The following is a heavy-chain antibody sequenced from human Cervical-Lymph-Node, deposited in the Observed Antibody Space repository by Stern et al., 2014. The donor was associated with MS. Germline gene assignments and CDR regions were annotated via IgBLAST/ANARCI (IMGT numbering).Heavy chain of an antibody. Sequence: QVQLVQSGAEVKEPGSSVKVSCTASGGTSSRHAISWVRQAPGQGLEWMGGIIPVLSTTNYAQKFQGRVTITADDSTSTTFLELSGLTSNDTALYYCAQRGSARRGSGWLDPWGQGTLVIVSS. CDR1: GGTSSRHA. J-gene: IGHJ5*02. CDR3: AQRGSARRGSGWLDP. D-gene: IGHD3-10*01. V-gene: IGHV1-69*01. CDR2: IIPVLSTT.